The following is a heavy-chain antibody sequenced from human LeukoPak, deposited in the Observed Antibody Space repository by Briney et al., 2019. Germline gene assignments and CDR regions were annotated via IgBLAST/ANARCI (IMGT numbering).Heavy chain of an antibody. J-gene: IGHJ4*02. CDR3: VRDRGLHY. V-gene: IGHV4-61*01. D-gene: IGHD2-15*01. CDR1: GGSVSSGSYY. Sequence: PSETLSLTCTVSGGSVSSGSYYWSWIRQPPGKGLEWIGYIYYSGSTNYNPSLKSRVTISVDTSKNQFSLKLSSVTAADTAVYYCVRDRGLHYRGQGTLVTVSS. CDR2: IYYSGST.